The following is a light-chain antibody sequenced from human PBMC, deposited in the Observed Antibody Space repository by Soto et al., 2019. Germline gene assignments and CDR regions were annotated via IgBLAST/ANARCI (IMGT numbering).Light chain of an antibody. CDR3: QQYNTYSSLT. J-gene: IGKJ4*01. CDR1: QTISTW. CDR2: DAS. V-gene: IGKV1-5*01. Sequence: DIQMTQSPSTLSASVGDRVIITCRASQTISTWVAWYQQKLGRAPRLLIYDASSLESGVPSRFSGSGYGTEFTLTISSLQPDDFATYYCQQYNTYSSLTFGGGTKVDI.